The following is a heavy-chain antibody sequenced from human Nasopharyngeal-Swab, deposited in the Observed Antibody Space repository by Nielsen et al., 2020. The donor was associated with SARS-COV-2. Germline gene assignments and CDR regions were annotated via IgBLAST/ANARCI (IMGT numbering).Heavy chain of an antibody. CDR1: GFTFSSYS. CDR2: ISSSSSTI. Sequence: GESLKISCAASGFTFSSYSMNWVRQAPGKGLEWVSYISSSSSTIYYADSVKGRFTISRDNAKNSLYPQMNSLRAEDTAVYYCARGMWFRELSTTFYYYGMDVWGQGTTVTVSS. J-gene: IGHJ6*02. CDR3: ARGMWFRELSTTFYYYGMDV. D-gene: IGHD3-10*01. V-gene: IGHV3-48*04.